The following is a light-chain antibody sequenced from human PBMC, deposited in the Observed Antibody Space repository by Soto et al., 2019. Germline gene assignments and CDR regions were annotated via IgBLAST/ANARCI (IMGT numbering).Light chain of an antibody. CDR1: SSDVGGYTY. CDR3: SSYTSSNTLPYV. J-gene: IGLJ1*01. Sequence: QSVLTQPASVSGSPGPSITISCTGTSSDVGGYTYVSWYQQHPGKAPKLMIYEVSNRPSGVSTRFSGSKSGNTASLTISGLQAEDEAEYYCSSYTSSNTLPYVFGSGTKVTVL. CDR2: EVS. V-gene: IGLV2-14*01.